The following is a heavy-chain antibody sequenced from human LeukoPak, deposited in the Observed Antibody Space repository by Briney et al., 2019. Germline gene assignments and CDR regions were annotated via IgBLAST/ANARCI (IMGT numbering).Heavy chain of an antibody. CDR1: GGSFSGYY. D-gene: IGHD2-2*01. Sequence: PSETLSLTCAVYGGSFSGYYWSWIRQPPGKGLEWIGEINHSGSTNYNPSLKSRVTISVDTSKNQFSLKLSSVTAADTAVYYCAISGDCSSTSCQKSWGQGTLVTVSS. CDR3: AISGDCSSTSCQKS. V-gene: IGHV4-34*01. J-gene: IGHJ4*02. CDR2: INHSGST.